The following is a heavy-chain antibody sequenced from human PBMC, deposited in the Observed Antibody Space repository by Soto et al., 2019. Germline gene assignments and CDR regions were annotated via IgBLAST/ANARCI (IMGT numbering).Heavy chain of an antibody. J-gene: IGHJ4*02. V-gene: IGHV3-53*01. CDR2: IYSGGST. D-gene: IGHD1-26*01. CDR3: ARVIVGARGGYFDY. Sequence: EGALRLSCAASGFTVSRNYMSWVRQAPGKGLEWVSVIYSGGSTYYADSVKGRFTISRDNSKNTLYLQMNSLRAEDTAVYYCARVIVGARGGYFDYWGQGT. CDR1: GFTVSRNY.